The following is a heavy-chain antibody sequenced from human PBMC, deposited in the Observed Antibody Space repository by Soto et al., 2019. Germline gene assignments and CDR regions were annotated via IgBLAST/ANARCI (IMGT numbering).Heavy chain of an antibody. CDR2: INHSGST. V-gene: IGHV4-34*01. CDR1: GGSFSGYY. Sequence: SETLSLTCAVYGGSFSGYYWSWIRQPPGKGLEWIGEINHSGSTNYNPSLKSRVTISVDTSKNQFSLKLSSVTAADTAVYYCARGGHARGFDYWGQGTLVTVSS. J-gene: IGHJ4*02. CDR3: ARGGHARGFDY.